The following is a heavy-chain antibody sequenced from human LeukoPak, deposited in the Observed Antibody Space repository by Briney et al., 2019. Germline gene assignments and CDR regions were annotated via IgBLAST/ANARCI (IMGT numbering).Heavy chain of an antibody. D-gene: IGHD2-15*01. V-gene: IGHV3-21*03. Sequence: GRSLRLSCAASGFTFSSYGMHWVRQAPGQGLEWVSSISNDNNYIYYAESVKGRFTISRDYAKSSLFLQMNSLRVEDTAVYYCAKGGSHFQHWGQGTLVTVSS. CDR2: ISNDNNYI. CDR3: AKGGSHFQH. CDR1: GFTFSSYG. J-gene: IGHJ1*01.